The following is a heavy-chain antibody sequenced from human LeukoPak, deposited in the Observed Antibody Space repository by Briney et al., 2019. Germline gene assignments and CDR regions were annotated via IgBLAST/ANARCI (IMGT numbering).Heavy chain of an antibody. D-gene: IGHD4-4*01. V-gene: IGHV4-34*01. CDR1: GGSFSGYY. CDR3: ARDGSNYGGNWFDP. J-gene: IGHJ5*02. Sequence: SETLSLTCAVYGGSFSGYYWSWIRQPPGKGLEWIGEINHSGSTNYNPSLKSRVTISVDTSKNQFSLKLSSVTAADTAVYYCARDGSNYGGNWFDPWGQGTLVTVSS. CDR2: INHSGST.